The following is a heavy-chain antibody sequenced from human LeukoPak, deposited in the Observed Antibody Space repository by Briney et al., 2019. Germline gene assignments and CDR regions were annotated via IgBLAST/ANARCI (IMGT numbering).Heavy chain of an antibody. Sequence: PGGSLRLSCVASGFTFSSRDWMTWVRQAPGKGLEWVANIKQDGSEKNYVDSVKGRFTISRDNAKNSVDLQMNSLRVEDTAVYYCARAGETVTTFDRYYYYYYMDVWGKGTTVTISS. J-gene: IGHJ6*03. CDR2: IKQDGSEK. V-gene: IGHV3-7*01. CDR3: ARAGETVTTFDRYYYYYYMDV. D-gene: IGHD4-17*01. CDR1: GFTFSSRDW.